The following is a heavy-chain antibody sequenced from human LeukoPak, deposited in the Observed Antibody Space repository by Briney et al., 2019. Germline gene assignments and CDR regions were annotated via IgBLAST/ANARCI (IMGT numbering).Heavy chain of an antibody. J-gene: IGHJ4*02. CDR1: GGTFSSYA. CDR3: ARSPIVVVPAAEYYFDY. V-gene: IGHV1-69*04. Sequence: ASVKVSCKASGGTFSSYALSWVRQAPGQGLEWMGRIIPIIQITNYAQKFQGRVTITADKSTTTAYMELSSLRSEDTAVYYCARSPIVVVPAAEYYFDYWGQGTLVTVSS. CDR2: IIPIIQIT. D-gene: IGHD2-2*01.